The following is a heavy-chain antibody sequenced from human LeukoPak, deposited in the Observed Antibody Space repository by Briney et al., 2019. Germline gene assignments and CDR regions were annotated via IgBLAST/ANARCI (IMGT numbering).Heavy chain of an antibody. V-gene: IGHV3-66*01. Sequence: PGGSLRLSCAASGFTVSSNYMSWVRQAPGKGLEWVSVIYSGGSTYYADSAKGRFTISRDNSKNTLYLQMNSLRAEDTAVYYCARRRKQLAADYWGQGTLVTVSS. CDR2: IYSGGST. CDR3: ARRRKQLAADY. J-gene: IGHJ4*02. CDR1: GFTVSSNY. D-gene: IGHD6-13*01.